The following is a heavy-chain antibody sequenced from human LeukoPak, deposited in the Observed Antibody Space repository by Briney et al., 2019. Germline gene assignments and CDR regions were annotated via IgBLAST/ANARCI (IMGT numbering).Heavy chain of an antibody. V-gene: IGHV3-30*18. CDR1: GFTFSSYG. CDR3: AKDRGAVWDY. D-gene: IGHD3-16*01. J-gene: IGHJ4*02. CDR2: ISYDGSNK. Sequence: GGSLRLSCAASGFTFSSYGMHWVRQAPGKGLEWVAVISYDGSNKYYADSVKGRFTISRDNSKYTLYLQMNSLRAEDTAVYYCAKDRGAVWDYWGQGTLVTVSS.